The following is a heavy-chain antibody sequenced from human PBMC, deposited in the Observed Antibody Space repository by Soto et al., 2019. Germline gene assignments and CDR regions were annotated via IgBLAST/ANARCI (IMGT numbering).Heavy chain of an antibody. D-gene: IGHD2-2*01. CDR1: GYNFCNYW. V-gene: IGHV5-10-1*01. CDR2: IDPGDSYV. Sequence: GESLKISCKGSGYNFCNYWVAWGRQTPGKGLEWMGRIDPGDSYVNYSPSSQGHVTISVDKSISTAFLQGSSLKASDTAMYYCATSQTYRYYALDVWGQGTTVTVSS. J-gene: IGHJ6*02. CDR3: ATSQTYRYYALDV.